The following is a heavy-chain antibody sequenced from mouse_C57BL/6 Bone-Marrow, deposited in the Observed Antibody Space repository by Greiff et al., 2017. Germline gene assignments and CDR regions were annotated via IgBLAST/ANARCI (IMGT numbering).Heavy chain of an antibody. J-gene: IGHJ4*01. V-gene: IGHV2-2*01. CDR1: GFSLTSYG. CDR3: ARGTMITTGSPYYAMDY. Sequence: QVHVKQSGPGLVQPSQSLSITCTVSGFSLTSYGVHWVRQSPGKGLEWLGVIWSGGSTDYNAAFISRLSISKDNSKSQVFFKMNSLQADDTAIYYCARGTMITTGSPYYAMDYWGQGTSVTVSS. CDR2: IWSGGST. D-gene: IGHD2-4*01.